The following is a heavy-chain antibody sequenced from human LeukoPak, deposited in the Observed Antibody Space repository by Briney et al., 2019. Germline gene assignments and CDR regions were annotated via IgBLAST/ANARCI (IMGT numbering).Heavy chain of an antibody. V-gene: IGHV4-59*01. Sequence: PSETLSLTCTVSGGSISSYYWSWIRQPPGKGLEWIGYIYYSGSTDYHPSLKSRVTISVDTSKNQFSLKLRSVTAADTAVYYCARDKVPGDYWGQGILVTVSS. CDR2: IYYSGST. J-gene: IGHJ4*02. CDR3: ARDKVPGDY. CDR1: GGSISSYY. D-gene: IGHD7-27*01.